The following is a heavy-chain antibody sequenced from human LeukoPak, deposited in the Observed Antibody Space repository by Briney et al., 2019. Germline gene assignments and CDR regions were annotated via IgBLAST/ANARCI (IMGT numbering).Heavy chain of an antibody. J-gene: IGHJ4*02. CDR1: GFTFDDDA. V-gene: IGHV3-9*01. CDR3: AKSHFGVVRYYFDY. Sequence: PGGSLRLSCAASGFTFDDDAMHWVRQAPGKGLEWVSGISWNSGSIGYADSVKGRFTISRDNAKNSLYLQMNSLRAEDTALYYCAKSHFGVVRYYFDYWGQGTLVTVSS. D-gene: IGHD3-3*01. CDR2: ISWNSGSI.